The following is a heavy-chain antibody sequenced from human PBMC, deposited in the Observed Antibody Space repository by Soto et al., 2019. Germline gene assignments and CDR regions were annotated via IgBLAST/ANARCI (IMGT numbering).Heavy chain of an antibody. D-gene: IGHD6-13*01. J-gene: IGHJ4*02. CDR2: INYRVTT. CDR1: GGPVINGDSY. Sequence: QVQLQESGPGLVKPSQTLSLIFTVSGGPVINGDSYLNWIRQHPEKGLEWMGYINYRVTTNYNAALKSRILISVDTSKNEFSLRLTSVTAADTAVYFCARDSPGAAPYWGQGILVTVSS. CDR3: ARDSPGAAPY. V-gene: IGHV4-31*03.